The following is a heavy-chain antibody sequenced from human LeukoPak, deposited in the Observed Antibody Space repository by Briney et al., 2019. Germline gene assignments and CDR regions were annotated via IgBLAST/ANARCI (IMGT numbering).Heavy chain of an antibody. D-gene: IGHD5-12*01. Sequence: GRSLRLSCAASGFTFSSFGMHWVRQAPGQGLEWVAVISFDGSNQYYADSVKGRFTISRDNAKNSLYLQMNSLRAEDTAVYYCVAGGYQYTFDIWGQGTTVTVSS. CDR1: GFTFSSFG. CDR3: VAGGYQYTFDI. CDR2: ISFDGSNQ. V-gene: IGHV3-30*03. J-gene: IGHJ3*02.